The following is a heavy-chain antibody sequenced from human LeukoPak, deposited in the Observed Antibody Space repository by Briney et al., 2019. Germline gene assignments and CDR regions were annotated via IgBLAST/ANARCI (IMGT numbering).Heavy chain of an antibody. CDR1: GYTFTSYA. D-gene: IGHD3-3*01. V-gene: IGHV1-3*03. CDR3: ARDLFGVVSYSDY. CDR2: INAGNGNT. J-gene: IGHJ4*02. Sequence: ASVKVSCKASGYTFTSYAMHWVRQAPGQRREWMGWINAGNGNTKYSQEFQGRVTITRDTSASTAYMELSSLRSEDMAVYYCARDLFGVVSYSDYWGQGTLVTVSS.